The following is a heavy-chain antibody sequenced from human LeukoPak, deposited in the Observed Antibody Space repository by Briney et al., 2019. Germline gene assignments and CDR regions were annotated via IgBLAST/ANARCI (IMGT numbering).Heavy chain of an antibody. J-gene: IGHJ4*02. V-gene: IGHV3-74*01. Sequence: PGGSLTLSCTVSGFTFSNYWSHWVRQAPGKGLVWVSRINLDESSATYAHSVKALYTISRDTADNTLSLQMNTLSPEDTAVYSGASGCHSGRGVGGYGGRGTRDTVS. CDR2: INLDESSA. D-gene: IGHD3-10*01. CDR3: ASGCHSGRGVGGY. CDR1: GFTFSNYW.